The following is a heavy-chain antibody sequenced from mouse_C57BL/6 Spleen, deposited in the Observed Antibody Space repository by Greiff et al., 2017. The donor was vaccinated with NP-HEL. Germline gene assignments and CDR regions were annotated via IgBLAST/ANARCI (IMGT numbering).Heavy chain of an antibody. Sequence: VQLQQPGAELVMPGASVKLSCKASGYTFTSYWMHWVKQRPGQGLEWIGKIDPSDSYTNYNQKFKGKSTLTVDKSSSTAYMQLSSLTSEDSAVYYCARSTGTGFAYWGQGTLVTVSA. CDR1: GYTFTSYW. CDR2: IDPSDSYT. D-gene: IGHD4-1*01. V-gene: IGHV1-69*01. CDR3: ARSTGTGFAY. J-gene: IGHJ3*01.